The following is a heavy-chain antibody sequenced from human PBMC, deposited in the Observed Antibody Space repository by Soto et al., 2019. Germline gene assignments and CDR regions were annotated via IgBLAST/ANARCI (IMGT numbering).Heavy chain of an antibody. J-gene: IGHJ5*02. CDR3: VRRESNSWYWIDP. V-gene: IGHV3-48*02. CDR2: ISNSGTTM. CDR1: GFTFSTYA. D-gene: IGHD6-13*01. Sequence: EVQLVESGGGLVQPGESLRLSCAASGFTFSTYAMNWVRQAPGKGLEWVSYISNSGTTMYYADSVKGRFTISRDNAKNSLYLQMNSLRDEDTAVYYCVRRESNSWYWIDPWGQGTLVTVSS.